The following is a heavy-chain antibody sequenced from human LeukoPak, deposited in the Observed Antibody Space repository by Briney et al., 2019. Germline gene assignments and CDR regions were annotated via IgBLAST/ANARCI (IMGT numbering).Heavy chain of an antibody. CDR1: GFTFSSYG. D-gene: IGHD3-22*01. CDR3: AKGDNYYDSSGYYYVRALFDY. V-gene: IGHV3-30*18. J-gene: IGHJ4*02. CDR2: TAYNRNNK. Sequence: QPGTSLRLSCAASGFTFSSYGMHWVRQAPGKGLEWVAGTAYNRNNKYYADSVKGRFSISRDNSKNTLYLQMNSLRAEDTAVYYCAKGDNYYDSSGYYYVRALFDYWGQGTLVTVSS.